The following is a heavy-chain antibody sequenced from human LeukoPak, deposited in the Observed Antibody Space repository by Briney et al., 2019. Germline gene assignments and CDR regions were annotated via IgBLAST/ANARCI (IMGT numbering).Heavy chain of an antibody. CDR3: ARIREMHWNDGYYGMDV. CDR1: GFTFSSYG. V-gene: IGHV3-33*01. Sequence: PGGSLRLACAASGFTFSSYGMHWVSQAPGKGLERVAVIWYDGSNKYYADSVKGRFTISRDNSKNTLYLQMNSLRAEDTAVYYCARIREMHWNDGYYGMDVWGQGTTVTVSS. J-gene: IGHJ6*02. CDR2: IWYDGSNK. D-gene: IGHD1-1*01.